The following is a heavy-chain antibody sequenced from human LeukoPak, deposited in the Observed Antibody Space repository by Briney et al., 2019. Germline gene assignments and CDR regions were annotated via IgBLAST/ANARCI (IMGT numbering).Heavy chain of an antibody. CDR3: ARDSGYSYGRTGEQFDY. J-gene: IGHJ4*02. D-gene: IGHD5-18*01. CDR2: IIPILGIA. CDR1: GGTFSSYA. V-gene: IGHV1-69*04. Sequence: SVEVSCKASGGTFSSYAISWVRQAPGQGLEWMGRIIPILGIANYAQKFQGRVTITADKSTSTAYMELSSLRSEDTAVYYCARDSGYSYGRTGEQFDYWGQGTLVTVSS.